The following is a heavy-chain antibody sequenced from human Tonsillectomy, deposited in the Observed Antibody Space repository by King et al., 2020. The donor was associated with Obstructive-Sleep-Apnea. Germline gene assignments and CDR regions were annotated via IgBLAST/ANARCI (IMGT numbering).Heavy chain of an antibody. CDR2: INPSGGST. D-gene: IGHD3-10*01. Sequence: VQLVESGAEVKKPGASVKVSCKASGYTLTTYYMHWVRQAPGQGLEWMGIINPSGGSTSYAQKFQGRLTMTRDTSTSTVYMELSSLRSEDTAVYYCARDLTAYGSGTYYNTELNYYYYYNMDIWGQGTTVTVSS. J-gene: IGHJ6*02. CDR1: GYTLTTYY. V-gene: IGHV1-46*01. CDR3: ARDLTAYGSGTYYNTELNYYYYYNMDI.